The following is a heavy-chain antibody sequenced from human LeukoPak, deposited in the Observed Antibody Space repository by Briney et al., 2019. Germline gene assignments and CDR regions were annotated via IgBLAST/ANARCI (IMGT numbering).Heavy chain of an antibody. CDR2: INPNSGGT. CDR1: GYTFTGYY. Sequence: ASVKVSCKASGYTFTGYYMHWVRQAPGQGLEWMGWINPNSGGTNYAQKFQGRVTMTEDTSTDTAYMELSSLRSEDTAVHYCATGGWELLGWVYWGQGTLVTVSS. V-gene: IGHV1-2*02. D-gene: IGHD1-26*01. CDR3: ATGGWELLGWVY. J-gene: IGHJ4*02.